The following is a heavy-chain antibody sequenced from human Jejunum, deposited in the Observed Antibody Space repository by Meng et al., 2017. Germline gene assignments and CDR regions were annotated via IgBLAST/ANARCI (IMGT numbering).Heavy chain of an antibody. V-gene: IGHV3-7*01. J-gene: IGHJ4*03. CDR3: ARGRGGFY. Sequence: GGSLRLSCAASGFTFSSNWMTWVRQAPGKGLEWVASIKPDGSDRYYVDSVKGQFTISRDNAKNSLFLQMNSLRADDTAVYYCARGRGGFYWGQGTMVTVSS. D-gene: IGHD3-10*01. CDR1: GFTFSSNW. CDR2: IKPDGSDR.